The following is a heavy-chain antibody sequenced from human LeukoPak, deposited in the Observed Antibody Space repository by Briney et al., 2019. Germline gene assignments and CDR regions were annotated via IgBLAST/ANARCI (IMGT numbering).Heavy chain of an antibody. V-gene: IGHV4-39*07. D-gene: IGHD2-21*02. J-gene: IGHJ6*03. CDR3: VVVVTAWTGGDVYYYMDV. CDR1: GGSISSGGYY. CDR2: IYYSGST. Sequence: SETLSLTCTVSGGSISSGGYYWGWIRQPPGKGLEWIGSIYYSGSTYYNPSLKSRVTISVDTSKNQFSLKLSSVTAADTAVYYCVVVVTAWTGGDVYYYMDVWGKGTTVTVSS.